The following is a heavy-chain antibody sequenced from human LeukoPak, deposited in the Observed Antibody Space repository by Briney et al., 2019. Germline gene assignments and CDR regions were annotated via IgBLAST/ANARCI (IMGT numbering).Heavy chain of an antibody. CDR3: ARGEGGFDI. Sequence: PGGSLRLSCEASGFTFTDYYMAWIRQAPGEGLEWVAYLSGSGDNRYYADSMKGRFTISRDNAKSSVYLEMHGLRPEDTALYYSARGEGGFDIWGQGTMVTVSS. V-gene: IGHV3-11*01. D-gene: IGHD2-15*01. CDR1: GFTFTDYY. J-gene: IGHJ3*02. CDR2: LSGSGDNR.